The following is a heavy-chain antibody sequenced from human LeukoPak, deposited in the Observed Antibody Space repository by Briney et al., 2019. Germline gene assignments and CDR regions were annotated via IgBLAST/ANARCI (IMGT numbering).Heavy chain of an antibody. D-gene: IGHD5-24*01. CDR2: IYSTTTYI. CDR1: GFTFSSYS. J-gene: IGHJ3*02. CDR3: ARDQFIHAFDI. Sequence: GGSLRLSCAASGFTFSSYSMNWLRQAPGKGRECVSSIYSTTTYIYYADSVKGRFTISRDNAENSLYLQMNSLRAADMAVYYCARDQFIHAFDIWGQGRMVTVSS. V-gene: IGHV3-21*01.